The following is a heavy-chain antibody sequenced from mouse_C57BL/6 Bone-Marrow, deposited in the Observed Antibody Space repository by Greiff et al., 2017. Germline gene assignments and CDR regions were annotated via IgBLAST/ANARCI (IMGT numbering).Heavy chain of an antibody. V-gene: IGHV14-4*01. CDR1: GFNIKDDY. J-gene: IGHJ2*01. D-gene: IGHD2-2*01. CDR2: IDPENGDT. Sequence: EVQLQQSGAELVRPGASVKLSCTASGFNIKDDYMHWVKQRPEQGLEWIGWIDPENGDTEYASKFQGKATITADTSSNTAYLQLSSLTSEDTAVYYCTRGRLWLRRYYFDYWGQGTTLTVSS. CDR3: TRGRLWLRRYYFDY.